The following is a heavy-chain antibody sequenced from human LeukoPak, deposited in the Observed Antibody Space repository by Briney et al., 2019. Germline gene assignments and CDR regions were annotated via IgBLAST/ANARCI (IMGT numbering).Heavy chain of an antibody. D-gene: IGHD1-7*01. CDR1: GFTFSSYG. V-gene: IGHV3-30*02. Sequence: GGSLRLSCAAYGFTFSSYGMHWVRQAPGKGLEWVAFIRYDGSNKYYADSVKGRFTISRDNSKNTLYLQMNSLRAEDTAVYYCAKDKKLELRGYYYMDVWGKGTTVTVSS. CDR3: AKDKKLELRGYYYMDV. J-gene: IGHJ6*03. CDR2: IRYDGSNK.